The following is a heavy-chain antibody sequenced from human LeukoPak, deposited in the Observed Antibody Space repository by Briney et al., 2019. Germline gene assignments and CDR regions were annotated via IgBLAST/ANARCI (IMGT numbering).Heavy chain of an antibody. CDR3: VKDRGYSTFDY. Sequence: PGGSLRLSCEASGFLFSNSWMSWVRQAPGKGLEWVANMNQDGSERNYVDSVKGRLTISRDNAKGSLYPQMNGLRAEYTTVYFCVKDRGYSTFDYWGQGTLVTVSS. D-gene: IGHD4-23*01. V-gene: IGHV3-7*03. CDR1: GFLFSNSW. CDR2: MNQDGSER. J-gene: IGHJ4*02.